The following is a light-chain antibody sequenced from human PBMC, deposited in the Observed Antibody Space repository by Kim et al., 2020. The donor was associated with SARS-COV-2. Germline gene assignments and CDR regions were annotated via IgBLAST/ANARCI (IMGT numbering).Light chain of an antibody. Sequence: QWVTISCNGSSSNIGAGYEVHWYQQLPQTAPKLLIHNNNKRPSGVPARFSGFKSGTSASLAIAGLQAEDEADYYCQSYDSSLSGWVFGGGTKVTVL. CDR3: QSYDSSLSGWV. V-gene: IGLV1-40*01. CDR1: SSNIGAGYE. J-gene: IGLJ3*02. CDR2: NNN.